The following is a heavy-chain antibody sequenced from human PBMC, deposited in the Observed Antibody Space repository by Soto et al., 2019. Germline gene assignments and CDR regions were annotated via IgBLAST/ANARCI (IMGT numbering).Heavy chain of an antibody. D-gene: IGHD6-13*01. CDR2: INAGNGNT. Sequence: QVQLVQSGAEVKKPGASVKVSCKASGYTFTSYTMHCVRQAPGQRLEWMGWINAGNGNTKYSQKFQGRVTITRDTSASTAYMELSSLRSEDTAVYYWAREMGQQLTIDYWGQGTLVTFSS. CDR3: AREMGQQLTIDY. J-gene: IGHJ4*02. CDR1: GYTFTSYT. V-gene: IGHV1-3*01.